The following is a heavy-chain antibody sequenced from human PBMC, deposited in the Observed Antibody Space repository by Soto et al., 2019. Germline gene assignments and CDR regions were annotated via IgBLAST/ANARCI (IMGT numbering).Heavy chain of an antibody. CDR2: IYHSGST. Sequence: SETLSLTCAVSGYSISSGYYRGWIRQPPGKGLEWIGSIYHSGSTYYNPSLKSRVTISVDTSKNQFSLKLSSVTAADTAVYYCARRKVGATTDFDYWGQGTLVTVSS. J-gene: IGHJ4*02. CDR3: ARRKVGATTDFDY. CDR1: GYSISSGYY. D-gene: IGHD1-26*01. V-gene: IGHV4-38-2*01.